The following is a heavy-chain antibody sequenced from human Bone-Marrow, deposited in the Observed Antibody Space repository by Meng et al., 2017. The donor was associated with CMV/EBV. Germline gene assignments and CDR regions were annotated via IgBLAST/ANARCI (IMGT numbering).Heavy chain of an antibody. CDR2: INHSGST. V-gene: IGHV4-34*01. CDR1: GGSFSGYY. D-gene: IGHD1-26*01. CDR3: ARGDAISGSDYYGLDV. Sequence: SETLSLTCAVYGGSFSGYYWSWIRKPPGKGLEWIGEINHSGSTNYNPSLKSRVTIPIDTSENQFSLKVSSVTAADTAVYYGARGDAISGSDYYGLDVWGQGTTVTVSS. J-gene: IGHJ6*02.